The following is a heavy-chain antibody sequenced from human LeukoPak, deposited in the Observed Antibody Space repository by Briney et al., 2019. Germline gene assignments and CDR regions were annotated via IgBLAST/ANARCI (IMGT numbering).Heavy chain of an antibody. CDR3: ARGEQLWFLYRTGTQNWFDP. CDR2: INHSGST. V-gene: IGHV4-34*01. D-gene: IGHD5-18*01. J-gene: IGHJ5*02. Sequence: SETLSLTCAVYGRSFSGYYWSLIRQPPGKGLEWIGEINHSGSTNYNPSLKSRVTISVDTSKNQFSLKLSSVTAADTAVYYCARGEQLWFLYRTGTQNWFDPWGQGTLVTVSS. CDR1: GRSFSGYY.